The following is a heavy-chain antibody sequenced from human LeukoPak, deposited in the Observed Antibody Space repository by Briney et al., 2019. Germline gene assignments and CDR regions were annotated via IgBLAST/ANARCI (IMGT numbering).Heavy chain of an antibody. CDR3: ARESYDILTGYYNYYYYYMDV. CDR1: GFTFSNYA. CDR2: IYSGGST. V-gene: IGHV3-53*01. J-gene: IGHJ6*03. Sequence: GGSLRLSCAASGFTFSNYAMNWVRQAPGKGLEWVSVIYSGGSTYYADSVKGRFTISRDNSKNTLYLQMNSLRAEDTAVYYCARESYDILTGYYNYYYYYMDVWGKGTTVTISS. D-gene: IGHD3-9*01.